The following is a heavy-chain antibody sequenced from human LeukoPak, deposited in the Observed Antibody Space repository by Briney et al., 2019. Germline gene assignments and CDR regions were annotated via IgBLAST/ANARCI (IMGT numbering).Heavy chain of an antibody. D-gene: IGHD3-9*01. CDR2: IYYSGST. J-gene: IGHJ3*02. CDR1: GGPISSYY. Sequence: SETLSLTCTVSGGPISSYYWSWIRQPPGKGLEWIGYIYYSGSTNYNPSLKSRVTISVDTSKNQFSLKLSSVTAADTAVYYCARGAYYDILTGYSNDAFDIWGQGTMVTVSS. V-gene: IGHV4-59*12. CDR3: ARGAYYDILTGYSNDAFDI.